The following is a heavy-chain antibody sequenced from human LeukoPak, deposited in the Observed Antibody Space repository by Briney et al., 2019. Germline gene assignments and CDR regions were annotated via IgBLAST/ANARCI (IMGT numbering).Heavy chain of an antibody. Sequence: PGGSLRLSCAASGFTFSSYWMSWVRQAPGKGLEWVANIKQDGSEKYYVDSVKGQFTISRDNAKNSLYLQMNSLRAEDTAVYYCAREEHSYGYIRIGYYYYYMDVWGKGTTVTVSS. J-gene: IGHJ6*03. CDR2: IKQDGSEK. CDR1: GFTFSSYW. V-gene: IGHV3-7*01. CDR3: AREEHSYGYIRIGYYYYYMDV. D-gene: IGHD5-18*01.